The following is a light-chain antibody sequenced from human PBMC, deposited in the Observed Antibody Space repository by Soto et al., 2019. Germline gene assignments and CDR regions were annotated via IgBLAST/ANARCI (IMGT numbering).Light chain of an antibody. CDR2: EVS. CDR1: TSDVGGFSY. Sequence: QSVLTQPASVSGSPGQSITISCTGTTSDVGGFSYVSWYQQHPDTAPKLMIYEVSNRPSGVSNRFSGSKSGNTASLTISGLQAEDEADYYCSSYTTSSTYVFGTGTKLTVL. CDR3: SSYTTSSTYV. J-gene: IGLJ1*01. V-gene: IGLV2-14*01.